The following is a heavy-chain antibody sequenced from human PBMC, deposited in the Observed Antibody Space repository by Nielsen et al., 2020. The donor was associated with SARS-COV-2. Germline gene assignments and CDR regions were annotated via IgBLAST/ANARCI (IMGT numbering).Heavy chain of an antibody. D-gene: IGHD4-11*01. CDR3: ARDPSNFNDGEYGMDV. CDR1: GGSISSGGYY. V-gene: IGHV4-31*03. CDR2: IYYSGST. J-gene: IGHJ6*02. Sequence: SETLSLTCTVSGGSISSGGYYWSWIRQHPGKGLEWIGYIYYSGSTYYNPSLKSRVTISVDTSKNQFSLKLSSVTAADTAVYYCARDPSNFNDGEYGMDVWGQGTTVTVSS.